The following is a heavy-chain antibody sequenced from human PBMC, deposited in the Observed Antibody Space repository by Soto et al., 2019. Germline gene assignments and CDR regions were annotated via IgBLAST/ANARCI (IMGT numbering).Heavy chain of an antibody. Sequence: SAPLSPTCRGSCSGFDSGSYFWTWIRQPPGKGLEWIGSIYHTGSTNFNPSLKSRVTISIDTSKNQFSLNLNSVTAADTAVYFCARGAKAAAGNRIYYLDYWGQGTLVTVSS. V-gene: IGHV4-61*01. CDR2: IYHTGST. CDR3: ARGAKAAAGNRIYYLDY. J-gene: IGHJ4*02. CDR1: CSGFDSGSYF. D-gene: IGHD6-13*01.